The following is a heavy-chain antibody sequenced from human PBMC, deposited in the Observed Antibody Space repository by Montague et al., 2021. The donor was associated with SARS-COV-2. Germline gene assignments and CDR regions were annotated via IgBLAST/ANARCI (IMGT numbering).Heavy chain of an antibody. V-gene: IGHV4-59*11. Sequence: SETLSLTCTVSGGSTASHYWNWIRQSPGKRPEWIGCVYYNGDTKYNPSLQSRVTISIDTSENQFSLRLNSVTAADTAVYFCARDWAFDPWGQGRLVTVSS. J-gene: IGHJ3*01. CDR3: ARDWAFDP. CDR2: VYYNGDT. CDR1: GGSTASHY.